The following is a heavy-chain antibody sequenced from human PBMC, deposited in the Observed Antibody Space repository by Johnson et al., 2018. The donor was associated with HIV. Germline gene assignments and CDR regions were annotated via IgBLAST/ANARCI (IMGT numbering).Heavy chain of an antibody. CDR3: ARGSVFDI. V-gene: IGHV3-30*14. Sequence: QVLLVESGGGVVQPGRSLRLSCAASGFTFSSYAMHWVRQAPGKGLEWVAVISYDGSNKYYADSVKGRFTISRDHAKNSLYLQMNSLTAGHMAVYYCARGSVFDIWGRGTMVTVSS. CDR2: ISYDGSNK. J-gene: IGHJ3*02. D-gene: IGHD3-3*01. CDR1: GFTFSSYA.